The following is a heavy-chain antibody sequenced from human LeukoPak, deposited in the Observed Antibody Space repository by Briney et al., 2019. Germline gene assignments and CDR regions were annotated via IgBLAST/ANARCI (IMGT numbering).Heavy chain of an antibody. CDR2: ISSSSSYI. CDR1: GFTFSSYS. J-gene: IGHJ4*02. D-gene: IGHD3-3*01. CDR3: ARGIYDFWSGYYGGPFDY. Sequence: GGSLRLSCAASGFTFSSYSMNWVRQAPGKGLEWVSSISSSSSYIYYADSVKGRFTISRDNAKNSLYLQMNSLRAEDTAVYYCARGIYDFWSGYYGGPFDYWGQGTLVTVSS. V-gene: IGHV3-21*01.